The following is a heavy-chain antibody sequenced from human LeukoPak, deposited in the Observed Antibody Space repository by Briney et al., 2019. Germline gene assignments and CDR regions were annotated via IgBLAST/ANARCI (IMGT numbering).Heavy chain of an antibody. CDR3: ARGGGFMVRGVGSPWFDP. Sequence: ASVKVSCKASGYTFTSYYMHWVRQAPGQGLEWMGWIHTNTGNPTYAQGFTGRFVFSLDTSVSTAYLQISSLRTEDTAVYYCARGGGFMVRGVGSPWFDPWGQGTLVTVSS. J-gene: IGHJ5*02. D-gene: IGHD3-10*01. CDR1: GYTFTSYY. V-gene: IGHV7-4-1*02. CDR2: IHTNTGNP.